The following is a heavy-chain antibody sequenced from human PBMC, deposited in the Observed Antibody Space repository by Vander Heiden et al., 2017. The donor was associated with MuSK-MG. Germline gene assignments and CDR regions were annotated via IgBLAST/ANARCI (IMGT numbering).Heavy chain of an antibody. CDR3: AKDISARPGYFDY. CDR2: IRYDGIDK. V-gene: IGHV3-30*02. Sequence: QVQLVESGGGVDQPGGSLGLSGAASGFTFSSYGMHWVRQAPGKGLEWVTFIRYDGIDKYYVDSVKGRFTISRDNSKNTVFLQMNGLRAEDTGVYFCAKDISARPGYFDYWGQGTLVTVSS. D-gene: IGHD6-6*01. J-gene: IGHJ4*02. CDR1: GFTFSSYG.